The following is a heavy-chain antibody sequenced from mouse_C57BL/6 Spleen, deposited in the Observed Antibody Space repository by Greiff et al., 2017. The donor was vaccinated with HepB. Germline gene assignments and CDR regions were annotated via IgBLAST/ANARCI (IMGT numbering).Heavy chain of an antibody. Sequence: QVQLQQPGAELVMPGASVKLSCKASGYTFTSYWMHWVKQRPGQGLEWIGEIDPSDSYTNYNQKFKGQSTLTVDKSSSTAYMQLSSLTSEDSAVYYCARGGSSAPFDYWGQGTTLTVSS. V-gene: IGHV1-69*01. CDR1: GYTFTSYW. CDR2: IDPSDSYT. D-gene: IGHD1-1*01. CDR3: ARGGSSAPFDY. J-gene: IGHJ2*01.